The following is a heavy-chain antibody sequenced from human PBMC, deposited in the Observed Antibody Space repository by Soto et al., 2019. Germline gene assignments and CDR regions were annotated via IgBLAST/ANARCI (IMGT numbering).Heavy chain of an antibody. CDR1: GFTFSSYA. J-gene: IGHJ3*02. CDR3: AKEYCSGGSCYSVAFDI. V-gene: IGHV3-23*01. Sequence: GGSLRLSCAASGFTFSSYAMSWVRQAPGKGLEWVSAISGSGGSTYYADSVKGRFTISRDNSKNTLYLQMNSLRAEDTAVYYCAKEYCSGGSCYSVAFDIWGQGTMVTVSS. CDR2: ISGSGGST. D-gene: IGHD2-15*01.